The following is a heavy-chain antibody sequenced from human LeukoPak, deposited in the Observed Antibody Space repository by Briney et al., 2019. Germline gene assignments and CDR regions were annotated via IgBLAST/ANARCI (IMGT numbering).Heavy chain of an antibody. D-gene: IGHD3-16*01. V-gene: IGHV3-7*04. CDR1: GFTFSSYW. CDR3: ARESLLGGIDY. CDR2: IKEDGSEG. Sequence: PGGSLRLSCAVSGFTFSSYWMTWVRQAPGKGLEWVATIKEDGSEGYYVDSVKGRFTISRDNAKSSLYLQMNSLRAEDTSVYYCARESLLGGIDYWGQGTLVTVSS. J-gene: IGHJ4*02.